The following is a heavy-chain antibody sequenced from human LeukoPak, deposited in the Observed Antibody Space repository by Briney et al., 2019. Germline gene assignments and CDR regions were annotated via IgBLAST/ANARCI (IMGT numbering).Heavy chain of an antibody. V-gene: IGHV3-7*01. Sequence: GGSLRLSCAASGFTFSNYWMSWVRQAPGKGLEWVANLKQDGSEKYYVDSVKGRFTISRDNAKNSLYLQMNSLRAEDTAVYYCARDRYGYCSSGSCYYYSYMDGWGKGTTVTVSS. J-gene: IGHJ6*03. CDR3: ARDRYGYCSSGSCYYYSYMDG. D-gene: IGHD2-15*01. CDR1: GFTFSNYW. CDR2: LKQDGSEK.